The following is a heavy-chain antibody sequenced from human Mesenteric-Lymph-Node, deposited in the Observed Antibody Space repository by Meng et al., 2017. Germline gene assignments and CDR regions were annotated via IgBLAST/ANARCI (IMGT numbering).Heavy chain of an antibody. J-gene: IGHJ3*02. CDR2: INPNSGGT. V-gene: IGHV1-2*02. CDR1: GYTFTGYY. D-gene: IGHD2-8*02. CDR3: ARPLQVGRNDAFDI. Sequence: ASVKVSCKASGYTFTGYYMHWVRQAPGQGLEWMGWINPNSGGTNYAQKFQGRVTMTRDTSISTAYLQWSSLKASDTAMYYCARPLQVGRNDAFDIWGQGTMVTVSS.